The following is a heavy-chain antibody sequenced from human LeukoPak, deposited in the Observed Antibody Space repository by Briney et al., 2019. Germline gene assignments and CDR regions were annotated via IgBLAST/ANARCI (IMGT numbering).Heavy chain of an antibody. Sequence: SETLSLTCAVYGGSFSGYYWSWIRQPPGKGLEWIGEINHSGSTNYNPSLKSRVTISVDTSKNQFSLKLSSVTAADTAVYYCARVSGDYVWGSYRYYYFGYWGQGTLVTVSS. CDR2: INHSGST. J-gene: IGHJ4*02. CDR1: GGSFSGYY. D-gene: IGHD3-16*02. CDR3: ARVSGDYVWGSYRYYYFGY. V-gene: IGHV4-34*01.